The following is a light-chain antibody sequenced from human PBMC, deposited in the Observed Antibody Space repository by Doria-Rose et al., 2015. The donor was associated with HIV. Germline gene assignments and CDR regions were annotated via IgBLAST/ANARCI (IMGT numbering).Light chain of an antibody. V-gene: IGKV4-1*01. J-gene: IGKJ3*01. CDR3: QQYYDTPS. Sequence: DIQLTQSPESLGMPLGERATLNCKSNQSLLYTSKNYLAWYQQKPGQPPKLLIYWASTRQSGVPARFSGSGSVTDFTLTISSLEAEDVEVYYCQQYYDTPSFGPGTTVDIK. CDR1: QSLLYTSKNY. CDR2: WAS.